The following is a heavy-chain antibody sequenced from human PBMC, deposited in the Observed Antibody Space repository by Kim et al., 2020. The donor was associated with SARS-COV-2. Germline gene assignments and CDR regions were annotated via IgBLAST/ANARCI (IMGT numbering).Heavy chain of an antibody. Sequence: GGSPRLSCAASGFTFVNYGMHWVRQAPGKGLEWVAVISYDGSDKPYADSVKGRFTISRDNSKNTVFLQMNSLRPEDTAVYYCAKDWGPYRYGYFYHYGMDVWGQGTTVAVSS. CDR2: ISYDGSDK. D-gene: IGHD3-16*02. J-gene: IGHJ6*02. V-gene: IGHV3-30*18. CDR3: AKDWGPYRYGYFYHYGMDV. CDR1: GFTFVNYG.